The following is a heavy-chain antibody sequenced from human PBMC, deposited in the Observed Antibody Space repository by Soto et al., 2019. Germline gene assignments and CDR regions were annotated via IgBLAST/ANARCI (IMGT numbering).Heavy chain of an antibody. CDR1: GFTVSSNY. V-gene: IGHV3-66*01. Sequence: GGSLRLSCAASGFTVSSNYMSWVRQAPGKGLEWVSVIYSGGRTYYADSVKGGFTISRDNSKNKMYLQMNSLRAEDTAVYYCARAGGELRLDAFDIWGQGTMVTVSS. J-gene: IGHJ3*02. CDR2: IYSGGRT. D-gene: IGHD3-10*01. CDR3: ARAGGELRLDAFDI.